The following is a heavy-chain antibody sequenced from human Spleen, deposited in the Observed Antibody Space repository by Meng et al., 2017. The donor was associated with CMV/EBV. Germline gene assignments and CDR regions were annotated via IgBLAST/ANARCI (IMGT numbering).Heavy chain of an antibody. D-gene: IGHD5-24*01. V-gene: IGHV5-51*01. CDR1: GYTFTTYW. J-gene: IGHJ4*02. Sequence: GGSLRLSCKPSGYTFTTYWIGWVRQIPGKGLKWMGVIYPGDSDTRYSPSFQGQVTISADKSVTTAYLQWTSLKASDTAVYYCARHGYNNYFFDFWGQGTLVTVSS. CDR2: IYPGDSDT. CDR3: ARHGYNNYFFDF.